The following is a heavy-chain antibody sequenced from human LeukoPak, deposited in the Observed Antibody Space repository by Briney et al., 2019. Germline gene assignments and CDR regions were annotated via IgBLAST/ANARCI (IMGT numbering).Heavy chain of an antibody. D-gene: IGHD2-21*01. CDR2: ITNSGGSA. V-gene: IGHV3-23*01. J-gene: IGHJ4*02. Sequence: PGGSLRLSCAASGFTFNIYAMCWVRQAPGKGLEWVSTITNSGGSAFYADSVKGRFAISRDNSKNTLYLQMNSLRAEDTAVYSCAEIPIWKAFYFDYWGQGTLVTVSS. CDR1: GFTFNIYA. CDR3: AEIPIWKAFYFDY.